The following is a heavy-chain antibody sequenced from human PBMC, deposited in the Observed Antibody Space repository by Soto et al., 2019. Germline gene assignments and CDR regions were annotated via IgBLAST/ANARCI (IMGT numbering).Heavy chain of an antibody. J-gene: IGHJ4*02. CDR2: VSSSAGST. CDR1: GFTFSSYA. V-gene: IGHV3-23*01. CDR3: AKYDFWSGFDY. D-gene: IGHD3-3*01. Sequence: EVPLLESGGGLVQPGGSLRLSCAASGFTFSSYAMSWVRQAPGKGLEWVSGVSSSAGSTDYADSVKGRFTISRDNSKNTLYLQMNSLRAEDTAVYYCAKYDFWSGFDYWGQGTLVTVSS.